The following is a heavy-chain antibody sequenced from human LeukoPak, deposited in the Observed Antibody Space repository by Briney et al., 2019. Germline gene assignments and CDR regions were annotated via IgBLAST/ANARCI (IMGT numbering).Heavy chain of an antibody. J-gene: IGHJ4*02. CDR1: GYTFTSYD. Sequence: ASVMVSCKASGYTFTSYDINWVRQATGLGLEWMGWMNPNSGNTGYAQKFQGRVTMTRNTSISTAYMELSSLRSEDTAVYYCARTYYGSGSYYGYWGQGILVTVSS. CDR2: MNPNSGNT. CDR3: ARTYYGSGSYYGY. V-gene: IGHV1-8*01. D-gene: IGHD3-10*01.